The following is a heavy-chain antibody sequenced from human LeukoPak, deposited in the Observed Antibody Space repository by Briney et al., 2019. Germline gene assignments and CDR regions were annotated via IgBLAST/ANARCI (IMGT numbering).Heavy chain of an antibody. CDR2: INPNSGGT. V-gene: IGHV1-2*06. J-gene: IGHJ3*02. CDR1: GYTFTGYY. CDR3: AVAGYSSSCALAAFDI. D-gene: IGHD6-13*01. Sequence: ASVKVSCKASGYTFTGYYMHWVRQAPGQGLEWMGRINPNSGGTNYAQKFQGRVTMTRDTSISTAYMELSRLRSDDTAVYYCAVAGYSSSCALAAFDIWGPGTMVTVSS.